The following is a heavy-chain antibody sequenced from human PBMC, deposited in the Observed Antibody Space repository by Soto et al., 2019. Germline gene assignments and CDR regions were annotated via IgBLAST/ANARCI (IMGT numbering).Heavy chain of an antibody. CDR2: ISGYNGDA. Sequence: ASMPVSCIASVYTFTRYGISCGRPAPGQGLEWMGWISGYNGDANYAQSFQSRVSMTIDTSTTTAYTELRTLTPDDTAVYYCAKNGQPPYYYYGLDVWGQGTTVTVSS. V-gene: IGHV1-18*01. CDR1: VYTFTRYG. CDR3: AKNGQPPYYYYGLDV. J-gene: IGHJ6*02. D-gene: IGHD2-8*01.